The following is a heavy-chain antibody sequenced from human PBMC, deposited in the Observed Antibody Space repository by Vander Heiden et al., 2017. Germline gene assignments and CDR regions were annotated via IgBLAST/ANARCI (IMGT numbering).Heavy chain of an antibody. V-gene: IGHV1-69*06. CDR1: GGTFSSYA. CDR3: AREGFRGIAAAGTRRYYYGMDV. J-gene: IGHJ6*02. Sequence: QVQLVQSGAEVKKPGSSVKVSCKASGGTFSSYAISWVRQAPGQGLEWMGGIIPIFGTANYAQKFQGRVTITADKSTSTAYMELSSLRSEDTAVYYCAREGFRGIAAAGTRRYYYGMDVWGQGTTVTVSS. CDR2: IIPIFGTA. D-gene: IGHD6-13*01.